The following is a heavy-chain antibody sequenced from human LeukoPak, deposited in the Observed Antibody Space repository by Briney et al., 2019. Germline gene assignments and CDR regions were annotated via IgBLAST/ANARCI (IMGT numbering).Heavy chain of an antibody. V-gene: IGHV1-2*02. D-gene: IGHD6-13*01. CDR2: INPYSGGT. Sequence: ASVKVSCKASGYAFTGSYLHWVRQAPGQGLEWLGWINPYSGGTNYAQKFQGRVTLTRDTSISTAYMDLSGLRSDDAAVYYCARQGEAASFDYWGQGTLHTVSS. CDR1: GYAFTGSY. CDR3: ARQGEAASFDY. J-gene: IGHJ4*02.